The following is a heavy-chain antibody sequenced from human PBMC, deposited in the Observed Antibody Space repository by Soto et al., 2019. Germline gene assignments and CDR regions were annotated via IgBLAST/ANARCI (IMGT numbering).Heavy chain of an antibody. CDR2: ITGSGDST. J-gene: IGHJ4*01. V-gene: IGHV3-23*01. CDR1: GFAFKSYA. Sequence: GGSLRLSCAASGFAFKSYAVSWVRQAPGKGLEWVSVITGSGDSTYYADSVKGRFTISRDNSKNTLYLQMNSLSADDAAVYFCAKGRAITVYGVDILFDYWGLGTLVTVPS. D-gene: IGHD3-3*01. CDR3: AKGRAITVYGVDILFDY.